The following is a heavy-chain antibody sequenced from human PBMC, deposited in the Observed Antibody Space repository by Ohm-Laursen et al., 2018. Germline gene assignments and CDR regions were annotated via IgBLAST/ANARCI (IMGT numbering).Heavy chain of an antibody. CDR2: IKQDGSEK. V-gene: IGHV3-7*03. D-gene: IGHD1-7*01. J-gene: IGHJ5*02. CDR3: ARDWCGITETTCWFDP. Sequence: SLRLSCAASGFTFSSYWMSWVRQAPGKGLEWVANIKQDGSEKYYVDSVKGRFTISRDNSKNTLYLQMNSLRAEDTAVYYCARDWCGITETTCWFDPWGQGTLVTASS. CDR1: GFTFSSYW.